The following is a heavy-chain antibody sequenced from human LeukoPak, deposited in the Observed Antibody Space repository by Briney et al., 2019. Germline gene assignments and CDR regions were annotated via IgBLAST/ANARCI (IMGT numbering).Heavy chain of an antibody. V-gene: IGHV3-74*01. CDR3: VVVVEPPDSDGFDV. D-gene: IGHD1-14*01. CDR2: INADGSTT. CDR1: GFTFGNSW. J-gene: IGHJ3*01. Sequence: GGSLRLSCAASGFTFGNSWVHWVRQAPGKGLVWVSLINADGSTTTYADSVKGRFAISRDNARNTVSLQMNSLTIEDTAVYYCVVVVEPPDSDGFDVWGQGTMITVSS.